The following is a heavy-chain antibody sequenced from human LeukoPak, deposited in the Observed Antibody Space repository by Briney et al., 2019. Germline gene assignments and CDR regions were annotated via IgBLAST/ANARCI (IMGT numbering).Heavy chain of an antibody. CDR1: GYTFTGYY. D-gene: IGHD3-3*01. J-gene: IGHJ4*02. CDR3: ARSGITIFGVVKVFDY. Sequence: GASVKVSCKASGYTFTGYYMHWVRQAPGQGLEWMGRINPNSGGTNYAQKFQGRVTMTRDTSISTAYVELSRLRSDDTAVYYCARSGITIFGVVKVFDYWGQGTLVTVSS. CDR2: INPNSGGT. V-gene: IGHV1-2*06.